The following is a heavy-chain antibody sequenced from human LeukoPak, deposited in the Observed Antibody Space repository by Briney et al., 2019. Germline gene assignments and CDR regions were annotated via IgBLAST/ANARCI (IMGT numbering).Heavy chain of an antibody. CDR3: ASHKINCSSTSCYSYFDY. V-gene: IGHV4-59*08. CDR2: IYYSGST. J-gene: IGHJ4*02. D-gene: IGHD2-2*02. Sequence: SETLSLTCTVSGGSISSYYWSWIRQPPGKGLEWIGYIYYSGSTNYNPSLKSRVTISVDTSKNQFSLKLSSVTAADTAVYYCASHKINCSSTSCYSYFDYWGQGTLVTVSS. CDR1: GGSISSYY.